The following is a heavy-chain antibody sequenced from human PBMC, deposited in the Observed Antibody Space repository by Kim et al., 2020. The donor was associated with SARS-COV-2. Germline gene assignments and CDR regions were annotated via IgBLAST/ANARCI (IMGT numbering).Heavy chain of an antibody. CDR1: GFTFSNVW. Sequence: GGSLRLSCAASGFTFSNVWMSWVRLTPGKGLEWVGRVQSKGDGGTIDYAAPVKGRFTISRDDSKNSLYLQMNSLRTDDTAVYYCTTDALEAVFTSAFDYWGQGTVVSVSS. CDR2: VQSKGDGGTI. J-gene: IGHJ4*02. CDR3: TTDALEAVFTSAFDY. V-gene: IGHV3-15*01. D-gene: IGHD3-22*01.